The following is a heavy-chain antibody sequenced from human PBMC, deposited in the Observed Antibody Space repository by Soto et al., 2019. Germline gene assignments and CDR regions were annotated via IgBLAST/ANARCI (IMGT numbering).Heavy chain of an antibody. CDR3: ARVGRSSGSLGY. V-gene: IGHV3-23*01. D-gene: IGHD6-19*01. CDR1: GFTFTTYA. Sequence: GGSLRLSCAASGFTFTTYAISWVRQAPGKGLEWVSAISGSGGSTYYVDSVKGRFTISRDNAKNSLYLQMNSLRAEDTAVYYCARVGRSSGSLGYWGQGTLVTVSS. CDR2: ISGSGGST. J-gene: IGHJ4*02.